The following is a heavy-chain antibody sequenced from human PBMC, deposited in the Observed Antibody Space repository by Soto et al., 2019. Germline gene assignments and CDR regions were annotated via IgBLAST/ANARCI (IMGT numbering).Heavy chain of an antibody. CDR2: INPNSGGT. Sequence: ASVKVSCKASGYTFTGYYMHWVRQAPGQGLEWMGWINPNSGGTNYAQKLQGRVTMTTDTSTSTAYMELRSLRSDDTAVYYCARGDITIFGVVTDDAFDIWGQGTMVTVSS. V-gene: IGHV1-2*02. D-gene: IGHD3-3*01. J-gene: IGHJ3*02. CDR1: GYTFTGYY. CDR3: ARGDITIFGVVTDDAFDI.